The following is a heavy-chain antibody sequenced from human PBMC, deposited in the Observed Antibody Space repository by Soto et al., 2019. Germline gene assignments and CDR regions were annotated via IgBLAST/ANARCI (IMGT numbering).Heavy chain of an antibody. D-gene: IGHD3-16*02. CDR3: VKDRWIDY. V-gene: IGHV3-64D*06. CDR2: ISSNGGST. CDR1: GFTFSTYA. Sequence: GGSLRLSFSASGFTFSTYAMHWVRQAPGKGLQYVSSISSNGGSTYYPDSVKGRFTISRDNSKNTLFLQMSSLRAEDTAVYYCVKDRWIDYWGQGTLVTVSS. J-gene: IGHJ4*02.